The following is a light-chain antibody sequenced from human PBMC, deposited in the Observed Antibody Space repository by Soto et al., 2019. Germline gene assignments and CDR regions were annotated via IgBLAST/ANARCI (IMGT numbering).Light chain of an antibody. CDR2: HAS. CDR3: QQYNSYPWT. Sequence: DIQMTQSPSTLSAAIGDRVSISCRASQNIGRLLAWYQQKPGTAPNLLIYHASNLRGGVPSRFSGGGSGTEFTLTISSLQPDDIATYYCQQYNSYPWTFGQGTKVDIK. V-gene: IGKV1-5*01. CDR1: QNIGRL. J-gene: IGKJ1*01.